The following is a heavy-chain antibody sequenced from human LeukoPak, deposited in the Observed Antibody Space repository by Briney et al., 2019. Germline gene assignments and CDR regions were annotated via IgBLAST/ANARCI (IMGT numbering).Heavy chain of an antibody. CDR2: IYYSGST. CDR1: GGSISSYY. D-gene: IGHD5-18*01. V-gene: IGHV4-59*01. Sequence: SETLSLTCTVSGGSISSYYWSWIRQPPGKGLEWVGYIYYSGSTNYNPSLKSRVTISVDTSKNQFSLKLSCVTAADTAVYYCARDGGYSYGIGTGFDPWGQGTLVTVSS. J-gene: IGHJ5*02. CDR3: ARDGGYSYGIGTGFDP.